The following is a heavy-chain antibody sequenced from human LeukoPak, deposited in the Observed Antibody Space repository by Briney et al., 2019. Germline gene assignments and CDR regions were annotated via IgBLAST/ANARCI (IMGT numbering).Heavy chain of an antibody. J-gene: IGHJ3*02. CDR2: IYSGGTT. D-gene: IGHD3-10*01. CDR3: ARGPYGSSGTPDAFDI. V-gene: IGHV3-66*01. CDR1: GFTVSSDY. Sequence: GGSLRLSCAASGFTVSSDYMSWVRQAPGKGLEWVSVIYSGGTTHYADSVKGRFTISRDNSKNTLYLQMNSLRAENTAVYYCARGPYGSSGTPDAFDIWGQGTMVTVSS.